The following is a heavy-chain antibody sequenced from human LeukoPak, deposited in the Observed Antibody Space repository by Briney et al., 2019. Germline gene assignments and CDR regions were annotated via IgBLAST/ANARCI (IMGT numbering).Heavy chain of an antibody. J-gene: IGHJ6*02. V-gene: IGHV3-30*18. CDR3: AKAFCSSTSCSYYYGMDV. Sequence: PGGSLRLSGAASGFTFSSYGMHWVREAPGKGLEGVAVISYDGSKKYYADSVKGRFTISRDHSNNTLYPQMTRLRAEDTAVYYCAKAFCSSTSCSYYYGMDVWGQGTTVTVSS. D-gene: IGHD2-2*01. CDR2: ISYDGSKK. CDR1: GFTFSSYG.